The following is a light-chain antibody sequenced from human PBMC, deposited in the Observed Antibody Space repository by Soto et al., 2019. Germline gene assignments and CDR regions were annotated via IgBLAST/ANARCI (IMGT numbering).Light chain of an antibody. CDR1: QSVNSH. CDR2: RIS. J-gene: IGKJ5*01. V-gene: IGKV3-15*01. Sequence: EIMMTQSPDTLSVSPGERATLSCRASQSVNSHLAWYQHKPGQPPRLLIYRISTRATGISDRFSGSGSGTEFSLTISSLQSEDFAVYYCQQHDQWPLTFGQGTRLEMK. CDR3: QQHDQWPLT.